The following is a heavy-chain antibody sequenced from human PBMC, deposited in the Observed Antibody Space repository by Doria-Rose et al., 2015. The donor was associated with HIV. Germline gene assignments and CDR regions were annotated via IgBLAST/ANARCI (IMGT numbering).Heavy chain of an antibody. J-gene: IGHJ4*02. CDR1: GGSISSDDYY. D-gene: IGHD1-1*01. CDR2: IYYSGST. CDR3: ARGALTITPTLALNY. Sequence: PGLVKPSQTLSLTCTVSGGSISSDDYYWSWIRQPPGKGLEWIGYIYYSGSTYYNPSLKSRVTISVDTSKNQFSLNLSSVTAADTAVYYCARGALTITPTLALNYWGQGTLVTVSS. V-gene: IGHV4-30-4*08.